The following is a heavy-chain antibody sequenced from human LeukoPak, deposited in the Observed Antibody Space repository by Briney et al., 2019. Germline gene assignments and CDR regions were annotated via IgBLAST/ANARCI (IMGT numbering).Heavy chain of an antibody. J-gene: IGHJ6*03. CDR3: ASGGISSSWYYYYYMDV. V-gene: IGHV3-21*01. CDR2: ISSSSSYI. Sequence: PGGSLRLSCAASGFTFSSYSMNWVRQAPGKGLEWVSSISSSSSYIYYADSVKGRFTISRDNAKNSLYLQMNSLRAEDTAVYYCASGGISSSWYYYYYMDVWGKGTTVTVSS. D-gene: IGHD6-13*01. CDR1: GFTFSSYS.